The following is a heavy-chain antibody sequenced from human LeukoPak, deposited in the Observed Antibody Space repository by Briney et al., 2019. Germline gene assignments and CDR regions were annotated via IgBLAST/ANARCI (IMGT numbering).Heavy chain of an antibody. D-gene: IGHD2-2*01. CDR1: GFTFTTYW. J-gene: IGHJ4*02. CDR3: ARGRVPAGAPYYFDN. V-gene: IGHV3-7*03. CDR2: IKQDGSEK. Sequence: PGGSLRLSCAASGFTFTTYWMSWVRQAPGKGLEWVANIKQDGSEKYYVDSVKGRFTISRDNAKNSLFLQMNSLRAEDTAVYYCARGRVPAGAPYYFDNWGQGTLVTVSS.